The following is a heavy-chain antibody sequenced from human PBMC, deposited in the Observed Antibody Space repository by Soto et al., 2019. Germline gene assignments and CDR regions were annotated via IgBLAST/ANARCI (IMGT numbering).Heavy chain of an antibody. V-gene: IGHV6-1*01. J-gene: IGHJ6*03. CDR2: TYYRSRWYN. CDR3: AGTTSLQLYYMDV. CDR1: GDSGSSNSAA. D-gene: IGHD1-7*01. Sequence: PSQTLSLPGAISGDSGSSNSAAWNWIRPSPSRGLEWLGRTYYRSRWYNDYAVSVKSRITVNPDTSKNQFSLHLNSVTPEDTAVYYCAGTTSLQLYYMDVWGKGTTVTVSS.